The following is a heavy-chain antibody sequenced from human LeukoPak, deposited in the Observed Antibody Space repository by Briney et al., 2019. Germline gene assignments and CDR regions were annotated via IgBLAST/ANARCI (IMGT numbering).Heavy chain of an antibody. CDR1: GFTFSSYS. CDR3: ARIPDCSGGSCYILRWFDP. CDR2: ISSSSSYI. V-gene: IGHV3-21*01. D-gene: IGHD2-15*01. Sequence: PGGSLRLSCAASGFTFSSYSMNWVRQAPGKGLEWVSSISSSSSYIYYADSVKGRFTISRDNAKNSLYLQMNSLRAEDTAVYYCARIPDCSGGSCYILRWFDPWGQGTLVTVSS. J-gene: IGHJ5*02.